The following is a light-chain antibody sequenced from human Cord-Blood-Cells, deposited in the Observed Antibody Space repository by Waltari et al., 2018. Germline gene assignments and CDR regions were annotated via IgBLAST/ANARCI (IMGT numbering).Light chain of an antibody. CDR2: DVS. CDR1: SSDVGGYNI. J-gene: IGLJ3*02. CDR3: SSYTSSSTWV. Sequence: QSALTPSASVSGSPGQSITISCTGTSSDVGGYNIFSWYQQHPGKAPKLMIYDVSNRPAGVSNRFSGSKSGNTASLTISGLQAEDEADYYCSSYTSSSTWVFGGGTKLTVL. V-gene: IGLV2-14*03.